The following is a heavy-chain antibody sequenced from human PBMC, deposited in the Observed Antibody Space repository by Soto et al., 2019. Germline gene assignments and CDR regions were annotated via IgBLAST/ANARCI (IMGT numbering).Heavy chain of an antibody. Sequence: QVQLVESGGNVVQPGRSLRLSCAASGFIFRTYGMHWVRQAPGKGLEWVAVISYSGNKKAYADSVKGRFAISRDNSNNTLYLQRDSLTAADTAVYDWAKGPFIPVAGTPPGAFDMWGQGTMVTVSS. CDR3: AKGPFIPVAGTPPGAFDM. J-gene: IGHJ3*02. CDR2: ISYSGNKK. V-gene: IGHV3-30*18. D-gene: IGHD6-19*01. CDR1: GFIFRTYG.